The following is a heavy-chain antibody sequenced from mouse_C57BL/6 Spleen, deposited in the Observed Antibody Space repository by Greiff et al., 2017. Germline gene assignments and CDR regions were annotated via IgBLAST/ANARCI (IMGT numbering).Heavy chain of an antibody. D-gene: IGHD3-2*02. CDR1: GYTFTSYW. Sequence: VQLQQSGAELVRPGTSVKLSCKASGYTFTSYWMHWVKQRPGQGLEWIGVIDPSDSYTNYNQKFKGKATLTVDTSSSTAYMQLSSLTSEDSAVYYCARGGAQADYWGQGTTLTVSS. V-gene: IGHV1-59*01. CDR2: IDPSDSYT. CDR3: ARGGAQADY. J-gene: IGHJ2*01.